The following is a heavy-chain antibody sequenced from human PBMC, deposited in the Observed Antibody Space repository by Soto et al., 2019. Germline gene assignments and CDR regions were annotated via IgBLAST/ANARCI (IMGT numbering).Heavy chain of an antibody. J-gene: IGHJ4*02. D-gene: IGHD1-1*01. Sequence: VGSLRLSCAASGFILSDVWMSWVRQAPGAGLEWVGRIKGKTEGGTTDYAAPVKGRFTISRDASKKTLYLQMNSLKTEDTAVYYCTTDPHSTGTKYWGQGTLVTVSS. CDR2: IKGKTEGGTT. CDR1: GFILSDVW. CDR3: TTDPHSTGTKY. V-gene: IGHV3-15*01.